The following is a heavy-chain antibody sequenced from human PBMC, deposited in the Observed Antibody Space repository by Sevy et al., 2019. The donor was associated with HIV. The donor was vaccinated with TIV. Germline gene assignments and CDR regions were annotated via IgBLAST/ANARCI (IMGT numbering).Heavy chain of an antibody. CDR3: ARLHNYYGSGSYGLDY. V-gene: IGHV3-48*02. CDR1: GFTFSSYS. J-gene: IGHJ4*02. Sequence: GSLRLSCAASGFTFSSYSMNWVRQAPGKGLEWVSYISSSSSTIYYADSVKGRFTISRDNAKNSLYLQMNSLRDEDTAVYYCARLHNYYGSGSYGLDYWGQGTLVTVSS. D-gene: IGHD3-10*01. CDR2: ISSSSSTI.